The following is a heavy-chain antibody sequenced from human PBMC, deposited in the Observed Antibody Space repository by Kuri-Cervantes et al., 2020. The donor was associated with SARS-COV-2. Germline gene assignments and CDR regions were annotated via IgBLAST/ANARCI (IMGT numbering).Heavy chain of an antibody. D-gene: IGHD2-21*02. V-gene: IGHV4-61*01. Sequence: ESLKISCTVSGGSVSSGSYYWSWIRQPPGKGLEWIGYTYYSGSTNYNPSLKSRVTISVDTSKNQFSLKLSSVTAADTAVYYCARSAVVTAIDAFDIWGQGTMVTVSS. CDR2: TYYSGST. J-gene: IGHJ3*02. CDR1: GGSVSSGSYY. CDR3: ARSAVVTAIDAFDI.